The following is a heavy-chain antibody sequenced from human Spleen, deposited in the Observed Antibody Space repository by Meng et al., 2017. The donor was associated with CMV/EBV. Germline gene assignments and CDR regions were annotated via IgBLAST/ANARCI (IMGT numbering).Heavy chain of an antibody. CDR1: GYTFTSYG. CDR3: ARDLFGFFGSGSFFFDY. Sequence: ASVKVSCKASGYTFTSYGISWVRQAPGQGLEWMGWISAYNGNTNYAQKLQGRVTMTTDTSTSTAYMELRSLRSDDTAVYYCARDLFGFFGSGSFFFDYWGQGTLVTVSS. J-gene: IGHJ4*02. V-gene: IGHV1-18*01. CDR2: ISAYNGNT. D-gene: IGHD3-10*01.